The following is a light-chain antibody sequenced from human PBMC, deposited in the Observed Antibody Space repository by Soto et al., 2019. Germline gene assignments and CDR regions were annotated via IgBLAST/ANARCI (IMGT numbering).Light chain of an antibody. CDR2: DVS. Sequence: QSALAQPLSVSGSPGQSVTISCTGTNSDVGGYNYVSWYQQHPGKAPRLIIYDVSQRPSGVPDRFSGSKSGNTASLTISGLPAEDEAEYSCCSYTDTYCVVFGNGTKVTV. J-gene: IGLJ1*01. CDR3: CSYTDTYCVV. V-gene: IGLV2-11*01. CDR1: NSDVGGYNY.